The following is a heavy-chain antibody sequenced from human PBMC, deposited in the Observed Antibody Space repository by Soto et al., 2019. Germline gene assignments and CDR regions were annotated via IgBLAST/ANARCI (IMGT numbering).Heavy chain of an antibody. CDR3: ARLLGCSSTSCYRGWFDP. CDR2: IYYSGST. J-gene: IGHJ5*02. Sequence: VQLLESGGGLVQPGGSLRLSCAASGITFSSNAMSWVRQPPGKGLEWIGSIYYSGSTYYNPSLKSRVTISVDTSKNQFSLKLSSVTAADTAVYYCARLLGCSSTSCYRGWFDPWGQGTLVTVSS. D-gene: IGHD2-2*01. V-gene: IGHV4-39*01. CDR1: GITFSSNA.